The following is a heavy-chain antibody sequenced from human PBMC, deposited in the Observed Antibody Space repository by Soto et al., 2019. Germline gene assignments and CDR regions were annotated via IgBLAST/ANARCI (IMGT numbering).Heavy chain of an antibody. J-gene: IGHJ4*02. V-gene: IGHV1-18*01. CDR3: ARGRYGDY. D-gene: IGHD1-1*01. CDR2: ISAHNGNT. Sequence: QVHLVQSGAEVKKPGASVKVSCKGSGYAFTTYGITWVRQAPGQGLEWMGWISAHNGNTNNAQKLQGRVTVTRDTSTSTAYMALTTLRSDATAVYYSARGRYGDYWGQGALVTVSS. CDR1: GYAFTTYG.